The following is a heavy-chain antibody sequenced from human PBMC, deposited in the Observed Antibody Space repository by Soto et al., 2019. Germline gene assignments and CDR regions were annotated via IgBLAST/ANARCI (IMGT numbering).Heavy chain of an antibody. V-gene: IGHV6-1*01. CDR3: ARSEEDSDYYYGMDV. J-gene: IGHJ6*02. CDR1: GDTVSSNSVA. Sequence: PSQTLSLTCVGSGDTVSSNSVAWNWVRQSPSRGLEWLGRTYYRSRWYSDYAVSVRSRIDINADTSKNQVSLQLNSVTPEDTAVYYCARSEEDSDYYYGMDVWGHGTTVTVSS. CDR2: TYYRSRWYS. D-gene: IGHD2-15*01.